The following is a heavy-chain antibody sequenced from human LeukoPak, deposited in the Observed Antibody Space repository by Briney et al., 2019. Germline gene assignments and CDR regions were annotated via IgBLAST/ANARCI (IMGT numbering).Heavy chain of an antibody. J-gene: IGHJ4*02. CDR1: GYSISSGYY. CDR3: ASDIAAAGTSY. CDR2: IYHSGST. V-gene: IGHV4-38-2*02. D-gene: IGHD6-13*01. Sequence: SETLSLTCTVSGYSISSGYYWGWIRQPPGKGLEWIGSIYHSGSTYYNPSLKSRVTISVDTSKNQFSLKLSSVTAADTAVYYCASDIAAAGTSYWGQGTLVTVSS.